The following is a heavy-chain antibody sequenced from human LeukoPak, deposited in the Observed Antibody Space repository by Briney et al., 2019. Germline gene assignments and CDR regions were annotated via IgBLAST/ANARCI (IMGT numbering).Heavy chain of an antibody. D-gene: IGHD3-16*01. CDR2: ISGSAGTT. CDR3: AYHPGGSFDY. Sequence: GGSLRLSCGASGFAFSGSSMSWVRQAPGKGLEWVSTISGSAGTTYYADSVKGRFTIFRDFSDNILYLFLSSLKAEDAAIYYCAYHPGGSFDYWGQGTLVSVSS. V-gene: IGHV3-23*01. J-gene: IGHJ4*02. CDR1: GFAFSGSS.